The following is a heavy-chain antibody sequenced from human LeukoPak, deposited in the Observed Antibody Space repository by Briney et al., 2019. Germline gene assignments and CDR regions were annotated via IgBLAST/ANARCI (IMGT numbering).Heavy chain of an antibody. D-gene: IGHD6-13*01. CDR3: AREGIASVRFDY. V-gene: IGHV1-69*04. CDR1: GGTFSSYA. CDR2: IIPTFGIA. J-gene: IGHJ4*02. Sequence: SVKVSCKASGGTFSSYAISWVRQAPGQGLEWMGRIIPTFGIANYAQKFQGRVTITADKSTSTAYMELSSLRSEDTAVYYCAREGIASVRFDYWGQGTLVTVSS.